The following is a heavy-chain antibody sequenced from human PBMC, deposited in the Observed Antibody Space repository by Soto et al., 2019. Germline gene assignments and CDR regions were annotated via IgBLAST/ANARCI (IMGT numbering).Heavy chain of an antibody. V-gene: IGHV4-59*01. CDR1: GGSISSYY. D-gene: IGHD2-21*02. J-gene: IGHJ2*01. Sequence: QVQLQESGPGLVKPSETLSLTCTVSGGSISSYYWSWIRQPPGKGLEWIGDIYYSGSTNYNPSLKSRVTISVDTSKNQFSLKLSSVTAADTAVYYCVKACGGDCYPSLLDYWYFDLWGRGTLVTVSS. CDR3: VKACGGDCYPSLLDYWYFDL. CDR2: IYYSGST.